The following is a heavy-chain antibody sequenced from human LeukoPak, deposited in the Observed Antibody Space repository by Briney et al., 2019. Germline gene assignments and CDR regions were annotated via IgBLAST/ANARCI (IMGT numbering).Heavy chain of an antibody. J-gene: IGHJ4*02. CDR3: ARVSPAGGYYFDY. CDR2: IDHTGIT. Sequence: SETLSLTCTVCDDSITIYYWSWIRQPPGKGLEWIGYIDHTGITNYNPSLNSRVTISRDTSKNHFSLELSSATAADTAVYYCARVSPAGGYYFDYWGQGTLVTVSS. D-gene: IGHD3-10*01. CDR1: DDSITIYY. V-gene: IGHV4-59*01.